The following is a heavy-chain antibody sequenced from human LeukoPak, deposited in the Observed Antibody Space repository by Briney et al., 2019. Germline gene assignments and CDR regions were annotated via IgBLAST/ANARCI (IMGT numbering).Heavy chain of an antibody. Sequence: GGSLRLSCAASGFTFSNYAMSWVRQAPGKGLEWVSTISGSGDSTYYADSVKGRFTISRDKSKNTLYLQMNSLRAEDTAVYYCAKAPGYCTSTSCYGLHFDFWGQGTLVTVSS. CDR3: AKAPGYCTSTSCYGLHFDF. D-gene: IGHD2-2*01. J-gene: IGHJ4*02. CDR2: ISGSGDST. CDR1: GFTFSNYA. V-gene: IGHV3-23*01.